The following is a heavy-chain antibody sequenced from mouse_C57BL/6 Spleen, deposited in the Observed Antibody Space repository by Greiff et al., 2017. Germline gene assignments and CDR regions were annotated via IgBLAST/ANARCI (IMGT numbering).Heavy chain of an antibody. V-gene: IGHV5-4*01. CDR1: GFTFSSYA. Sequence: DVMLVESGGGLVKPGGSLKLSCAASGFTFSSYAMSWVRQTPEKRLEWVATISDGGSYTYYPDNVKGRFTISRDNAKNNLYLQMSHLKSEDTAMYYCAREYYGSSLYYAMDYWGQGTSVTVSS. CDR2: ISDGGSYT. CDR3: AREYYGSSLYYAMDY. D-gene: IGHD1-1*01. J-gene: IGHJ4*01.